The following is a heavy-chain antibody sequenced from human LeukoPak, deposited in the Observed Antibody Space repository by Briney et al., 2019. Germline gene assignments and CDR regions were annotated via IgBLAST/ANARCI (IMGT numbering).Heavy chain of an antibody. D-gene: IGHD6-19*01. J-gene: IGHJ6*03. V-gene: IGHV3-9*01. CDR1: GFTFDDCA. Sequence: PGGSLRLSCAASGFTFDDCAKHWVRQAPGKGLEWVSGISWNSGSIGYADSVKGRFTISRDNAKNSLYLQMNSLRAEDTALYYCARSKTDSSGWPGQNNYYYMDVWGKGTTVTISS. CDR3: ARSKTDSSGWPGQNNYYYMDV. CDR2: ISWNSGSI.